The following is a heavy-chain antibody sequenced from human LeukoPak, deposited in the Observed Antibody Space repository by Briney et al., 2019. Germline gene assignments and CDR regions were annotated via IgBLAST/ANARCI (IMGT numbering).Heavy chain of an antibody. V-gene: IGHV4-59*01. Sequence: PSETLSLTCTVSGGSISRYYWSWIRQPPGKGLEWIGYIYYNGNTDYNPSLKSRVTISVDTSKNQFSLRLSSVTAADTAVYYCARRQAGPLGYFDYWGQGTLVTVSS. J-gene: IGHJ4*02. CDR2: IYYNGNT. CDR1: GGSISRYY. D-gene: IGHD6-13*01. CDR3: ARRQAGPLGYFDY.